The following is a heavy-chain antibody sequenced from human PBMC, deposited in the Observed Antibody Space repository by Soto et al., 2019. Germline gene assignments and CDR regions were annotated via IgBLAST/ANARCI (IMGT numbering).Heavy chain of an antibody. V-gene: IGHV1-18*01. J-gene: IGHJ4*02. CDR1: GYPFTSYG. CDR3: ARDRLIAVTGLLRN. Sequence: QVQLVQSGAEVKKPGASVKVSCKTSGYPFTSYGINWVRQAPRQGPEGMGWISAYDDKTIYSQNFQGRVTLTADTSTTTDYMELRGLRFDDTAVYYCARDRLIAVTGLLRNWGQGTLVTVSS. CDR2: ISAYDDKT. D-gene: IGHD6-19*01.